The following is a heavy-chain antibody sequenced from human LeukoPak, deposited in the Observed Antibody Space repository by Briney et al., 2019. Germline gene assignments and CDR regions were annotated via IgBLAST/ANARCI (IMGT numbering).Heavy chain of an antibody. V-gene: IGHV1-2*02. J-gene: IGHJ6*03. CDR2: INPNSGGT. CDR1: GYTFTGYY. Sequence: GASVKVSCKASGYTFTGYYMHWVRQAPGQGLELMGWINPNSGGTNYAQKFQGRVTMTRDTSISTAYMELSRLRSDDTAVYYCARDHCSSTSCYSYYYYMDVWGKGTTVTVSS. D-gene: IGHD2-2*01. CDR3: ARDHCSSTSCYSYYYYMDV.